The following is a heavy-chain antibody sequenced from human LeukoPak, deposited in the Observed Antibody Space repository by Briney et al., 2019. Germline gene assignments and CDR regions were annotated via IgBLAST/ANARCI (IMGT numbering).Heavy chain of an antibody. CDR1: GYTFTSYG. D-gene: IGHD2-2*03. CDR3: ASGHCSSTSCYLYYYMDV. J-gene: IGHJ6*03. V-gene: IGHV1-18*01. Sequence: ASVKVSCKSSGYTFTSYGISWVRQAPGQGLEWMGWISAYNGNTNYAQKLQGRVTMTTDTSTSTAYMELRSLRSDDTAVYYCASGHCSSTSCYLYYYMDVWGKGTTVTVSS. CDR2: ISAYNGNT.